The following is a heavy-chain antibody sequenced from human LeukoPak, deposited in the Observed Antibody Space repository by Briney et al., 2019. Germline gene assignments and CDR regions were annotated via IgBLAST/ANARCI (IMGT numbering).Heavy chain of an antibody. CDR1: GFTFSSYA. V-gene: IGHV3-23*01. D-gene: IGHD2-2*01. CDR2: ISGSGGST. J-gene: IGHJ2*01. CDR3: AKDPCSSTSCQGWYFDL. Sequence: GESLKISCAASGFTFSSYAMSWVRQAPGKGLEWVSAISGSGGSTYYADSVKGRFTISRDNSKNTLYLQMNSLRVEDTAVYYCAKDPCSSTSCQGWYFDLWGRGTLVTVSS.